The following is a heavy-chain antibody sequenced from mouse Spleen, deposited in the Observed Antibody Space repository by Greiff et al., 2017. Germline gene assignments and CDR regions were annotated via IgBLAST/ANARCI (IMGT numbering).Heavy chain of an antibody. D-gene: IGHD4-1*02. J-gene: IGHJ3*01. V-gene: IGHV2-4-1*01. CDR2: IWSDGST. Sequence: QVQLKQSGPGLVAPSQSLSITCTVSGFSLTNYAVHWVRPSPGKGLEWLGVIWSDGSTDYNAAFISRLSISKDNSKSQVFFKMNSLQADDTAIYYCARTPSQLAWFAYWGQGTLVTVSA. CDR3: ARTPSQLAWFAY. CDR1: GFSLTNYA.